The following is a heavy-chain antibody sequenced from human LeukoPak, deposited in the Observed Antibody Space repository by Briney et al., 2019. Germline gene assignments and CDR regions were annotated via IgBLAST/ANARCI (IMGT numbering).Heavy chain of an antibody. J-gene: IGHJ4*02. V-gene: IGHV3-9*01. CDR1: GFTFSNYS. CDR2: ISWNSGTI. D-gene: IGHD3-22*01. CDR3: AKGRLMIAVITDFDY. Sequence: PGGSLRLSCAASGFTFSNYSMNWVRQAPGKGLEWVSSISWNSGTIGYAASVKGRFTISRDNAKRSLYLQMNSLRAEDTALYYCAKGRLMIAVITDFDYWGQGNLVTVSS.